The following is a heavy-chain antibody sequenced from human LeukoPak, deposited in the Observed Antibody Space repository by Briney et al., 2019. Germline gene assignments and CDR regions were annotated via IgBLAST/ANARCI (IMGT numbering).Heavy chain of an antibody. CDR1: GFTFDDYT. D-gene: IGHD6-13*01. J-gene: IGHJ4*02. V-gene: IGHV3-43*01. CDR3: AKGSTGEEFDH. Sequence: GGSLRLSCAASGFTFDDYTMHWVRQASGKGLEWVSLISWDGGSTYYADSVKGRFTISRDNSKNSLYLQMNSLRTEDTALYYCAKGSTGEEFDHWGQGTLVTVSS. CDR2: ISWDGGST.